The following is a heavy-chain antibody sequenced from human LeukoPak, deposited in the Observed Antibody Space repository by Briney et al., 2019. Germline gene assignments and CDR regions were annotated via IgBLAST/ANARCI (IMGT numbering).Heavy chain of an antibody. Sequence: GGSLRLSCAASGFTFSTYAMSWVRQAPGKGLEWVSAISGSGGSTYYADSVKGRFTISRDNSKNTLYLQMSSLRAEDTAVYYCAKDPSIVPSYKDYWGQGTLVTVSS. CDR3: AKDPSIVPSYKDY. D-gene: IGHD5-24*01. CDR2: ISGSGGST. V-gene: IGHV3-23*01. J-gene: IGHJ4*02. CDR1: GFTFSTYA.